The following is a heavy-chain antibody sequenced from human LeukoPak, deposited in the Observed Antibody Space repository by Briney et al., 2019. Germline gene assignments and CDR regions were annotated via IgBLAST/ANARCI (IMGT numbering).Heavy chain of an antibody. CDR3: ARADIVVVPALPDY. CDR2: ISYDGSNK. V-gene: IGHV3-30*19. CDR1: GFTFSSYG. D-gene: IGHD2-2*01. J-gene: IGHJ4*02. Sequence: GGSLRLSCAASGFTFSSYGMHWVRQAPGKGLEWVAVISYDGSNKYYADSVKGRFTISRENSKNTLYLQMNSLRAEDTAVYYCARADIVVVPALPDYWGQGTLITVSS.